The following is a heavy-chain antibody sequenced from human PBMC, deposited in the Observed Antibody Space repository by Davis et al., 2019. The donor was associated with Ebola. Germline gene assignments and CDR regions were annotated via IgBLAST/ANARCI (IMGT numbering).Heavy chain of an antibody. V-gene: IGHV4-59*01. J-gene: IGHJ5*02. CDR2: IYYSGST. Sequence: SETLSLTCTVSGGSISSYYWSWIRQPPGKGLEWIGYIYYSGSTNYNPSLKSRVTISVDTSKNQFSLKLSSVTAADTAVYYCARAGYDFWSGYYSWGWFDPWGQGTLVTVSS. CDR1: GGSISSYY. D-gene: IGHD3-3*01. CDR3: ARAGYDFWSGYYSWGWFDP.